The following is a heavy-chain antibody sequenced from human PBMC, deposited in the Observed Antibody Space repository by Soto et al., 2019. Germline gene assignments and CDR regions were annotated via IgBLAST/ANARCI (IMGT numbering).Heavy chain of an antibody. Sequence: GGSLRLSCAASGLTFSSYAMSWVRQAPGKGLEWVSAISGSGGSTYYADSVKGRFTISRDNSKNTLYLQMNSLRAEDTAVYYCATRPYRVRLLDYWGQGTLVTVSS. D-gene: IGHD1-26*01. J-gene: IGHJ4*02. CDR3: ATRPYRVRLLDY. CDR1: GLTFSSYA. CDR2: ISGSGGST. V-gene: IGHV3-23*01.